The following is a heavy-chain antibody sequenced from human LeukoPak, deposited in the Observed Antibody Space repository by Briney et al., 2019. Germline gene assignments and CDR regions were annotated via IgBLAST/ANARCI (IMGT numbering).Heavy chain of an antibody. CDR1: GFTFSSYA. D-gene: IGHD2-2*01. CDR3: AKEGYFIVVVPAAISGLDY. J-gene: IGHJ4*02. CDR2: RSGSCGSS. Sequence: GGSLRLSCAASGFTFSSYAMSWVRKAPGKGLEWVSARSGSCGSSYYADSVKGRFTISRDNYKNTLYLQMNSLRAEETTVYYCAKEGYFIVVVPAAISGLDYWGQGTVDTVSS. V-gene: IGHV3-23*01.